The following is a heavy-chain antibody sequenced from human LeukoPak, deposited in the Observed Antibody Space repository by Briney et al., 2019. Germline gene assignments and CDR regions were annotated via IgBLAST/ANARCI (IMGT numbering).Heavy chain of an antibody. CDR3: AKYFYDGSGTHYFDY. J-gene: IGHJ4*02. D-gene: IGHD3-22*01. Sequence: GSLRLSCAASGFTFSSHWMSWVRQAPGKGLEWVGNIKPDGSEKYYVDSLKGRFIISRDNAKNSLYLQMNSLRAEDVAVYYCAKYFYDGSGTHYFDYWGQGTPVTVSS. CDR2: IKPDGSEK. CDR1: GFTFSSHW. V-gene: IGHV3-7*01.